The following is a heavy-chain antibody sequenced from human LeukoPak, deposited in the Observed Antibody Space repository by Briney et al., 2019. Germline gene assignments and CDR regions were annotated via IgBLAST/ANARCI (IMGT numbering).Heavy chain of an antibody. CDR2: ISSSSSYI. J-gene: IGHJ6*03. CDR3: ATGGRYGATGYYYYYMDV. V-gene: IGHV3-21*04. Sequence: GGSLRLSCAASGFTFSSYSMNWVRQAPGKGLEWVSSISSSSSYIYYADSVKGRFTISRDNAKNSLYLQMNSLRADDTALYYCATGGRYGATGYYYYYMDVWGKGTTVTVSS. CDR1: GFTFSSYS. D-gene: IGHD1-26*01.